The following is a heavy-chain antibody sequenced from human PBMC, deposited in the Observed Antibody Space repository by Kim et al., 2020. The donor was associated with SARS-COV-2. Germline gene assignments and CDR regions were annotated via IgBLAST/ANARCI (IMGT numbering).Heavy chain of an antibody. V-gene: IGHV1-69*01. CDR3: ARDRGGYSYGTGDY. J-gene: IGHJ4*02. Sequence: QKFQGRVTITADESTSTAYMELSSLRSEGTAVYYCARDRGGYSYGTGDYWGQGTLVTVSS. D-gene: IGHD5-18*01.